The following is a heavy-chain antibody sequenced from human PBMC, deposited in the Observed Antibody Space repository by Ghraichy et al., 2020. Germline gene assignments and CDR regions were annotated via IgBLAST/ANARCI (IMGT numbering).Heavy chain of an antibody. CDR3: ARATTVTPVSFYYGMDV. D-gene: IGHD4-17*01. CDR1: RGSISRYY. Sequence: SETLSLTCTVSRGSISRYYWNWIRQPPGKGLEWIGYIYYSGSTNYNPSLKSRVTISVDTSKNQFSLTLSSVTAADTAVYYCARATTVTPVSFYYGMDVWGQGTTVTVSS. J-gene: IGHJ6*02. CDR2: IYYSGST. V-gene: IGHV4-59*01.